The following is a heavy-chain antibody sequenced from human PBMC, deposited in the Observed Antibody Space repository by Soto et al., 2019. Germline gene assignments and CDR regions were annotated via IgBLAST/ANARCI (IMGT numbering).Heavy chain of an antibody. V-gene: IGHV3-21*01. J-gene: IGHJ4*02. D-gene: IGHD5-12*01. Sequence: EVQLVESGGGLVKPGGSLRLSCAASGFTFSSYSMNWVRQAPGKGLEWVSCISSSSSYIYYAASVKGRFTISRDNAKNSLYLQMNSLRAEDTAVYYCARVTPSGYDFIFDYWGQGTLVTVSS. CDR1: GFTFSSYS. CDR3: ARVTPSGYDFIFDY. CDR2: ISSSSSYI.